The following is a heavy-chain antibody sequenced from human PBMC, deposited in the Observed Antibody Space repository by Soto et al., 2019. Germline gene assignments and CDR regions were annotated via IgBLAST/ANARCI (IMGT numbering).Heavy chain of an antibody. CDR1: GLTFSNYA. Sequence: PGGSLRLSCATSGLTFSNYAMGWVRQAPGGGLEWVSSMSGSSSTTYYADSVKGRFTISRDNSKNTLYLQMNSLRAEDTAVYFCAKKVTIYAVDPADYWGQGTQVTVSS. D-gene: IGHD3-3*01. CDR2: MSGSSSTT. V-gene: IGHV3-23*01. J-gene: IGHJ4*02. CDR3: AKKVTIYAVDPADY.